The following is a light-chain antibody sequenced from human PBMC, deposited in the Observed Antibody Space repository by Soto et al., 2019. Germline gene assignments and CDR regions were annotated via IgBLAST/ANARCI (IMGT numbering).Light chain of an antibody. Sequence: QSVLTQPASVSGSPGQSITISCTGTSSDVGGYNYVSWYQQHPGKAPKLMIYEVSNRPSGVSNRFSGSKSGNTASLTISGLQAEDEADYYCSSYTSSSTRGLGNGTKVTVL. CDR1: SSDVGGYNY. J-gene: IGLJ1*01. CDR2: EVS. V-gene: IGLV2-14*01. CDR3: SSYTSSSTRG.